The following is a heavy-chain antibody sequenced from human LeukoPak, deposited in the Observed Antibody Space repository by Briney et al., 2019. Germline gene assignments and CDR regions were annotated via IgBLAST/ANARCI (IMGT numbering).Heavy chain of an antibody. D-gene: IGHD1-1*01. CDR1: GFTFSDYD. Sequence: GGSLRPSCAASGFTFSDYDMHWVRQATGKGLEWVSAIGTAGDTYYTGSVKGRLTISRENAKNSLYLQMNSLRAGDTAVYYCARVAKERVGGVYYFDYWGQGTLVTVSS. CDR2: IGTAGDT. CDR3: ARVAKERVGGVYYFDY. J-gene: IGHJ4*02. V-gene: IGHV3-13*01.